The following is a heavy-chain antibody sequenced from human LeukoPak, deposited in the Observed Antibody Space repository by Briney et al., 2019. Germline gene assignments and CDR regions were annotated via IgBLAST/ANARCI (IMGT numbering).Heavy chain of an antibody. CDR3: ARVPAVMDAFDI. V-gene: IGHV3-30-3*01. D-gene: IGHD2-2*01. J-gene: IGHJ3*02. CDR1: GFTFSSYA. Sequence: GGSLRLSCAASGFTFSSYAMHWVRQAPGKGLEWVAVISYDGSNKYYADSVKGRFTISRDNSKNTLYLQMNSLRAEDTAVYYCARVPAVMDAFDIWGQGTMVTVSS. CDR2: ISYDGSNK.